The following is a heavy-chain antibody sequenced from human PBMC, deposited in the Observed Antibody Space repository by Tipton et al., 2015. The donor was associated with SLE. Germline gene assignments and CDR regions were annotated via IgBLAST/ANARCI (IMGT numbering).Heavy chain of an antibody. D-gene: IGHD6-13*01. Sequence: TLSLTCTVSGASISGGSDYWTWIRQPAGKGLEWIGRVYTAGTTNYNPSLKSRVTISLDKSKNQFSLKLSSVTAADTAVYYCARDHRAAAGTYYYYYMDVWGKGTTVTVSS. V-gene: IGHV4-61*02. CDR1: GASISGGSDY. CDR3: ARDHRAAAGTYYYYYMDV. CDR2: VYTAGTT. J-gene: IGHJ6*03.